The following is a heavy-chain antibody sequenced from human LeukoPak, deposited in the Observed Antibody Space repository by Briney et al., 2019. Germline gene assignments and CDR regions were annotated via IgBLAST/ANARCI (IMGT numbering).Heavy chain of an antibody. CDR2: ISAYNGNT. D-gene: IGHD3-10*01. J-gene: IGHJ4*02. CDR1: GGTFSSYG. Sequence: ASVKVSCEASGGTFSSYGISWVRQAPGQGLEWMGWISAYNGNTNYAQKLQGRVTMTTDTSTSTAYMELRSLRSDDTAVYYCARLVRGVIIIIFDYWGQGTLVTVSS. V-gene: IGHV1-18*01. CDR3: ARLVRGVIIIIFDY.